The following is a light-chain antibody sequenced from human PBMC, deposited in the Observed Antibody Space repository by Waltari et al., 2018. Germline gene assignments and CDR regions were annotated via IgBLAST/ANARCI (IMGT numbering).Light chain of an antibody. V-gene: IGLV2-14*03. CDR3: ISYISSSTLEL. J-gene: IGLJ2*01. CDR1: SGDVGAYNY. Sequence: QSALTQPASVSGSPGQSITISCTGTSGDVGAYNYVSWYQQHPGKAPKLMIFDVSNRPAGVSKRFSSSKAGNTASLTSSGLQAEDEADYYCISYISSSTLELFGGGTSLTVL. CDR2: DVS.